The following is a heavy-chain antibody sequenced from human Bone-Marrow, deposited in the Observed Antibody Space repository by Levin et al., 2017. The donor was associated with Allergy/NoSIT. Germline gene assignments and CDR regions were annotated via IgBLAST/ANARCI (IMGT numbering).Heavy chain of an antibody. Sequence: SETLSLTCAVSGGSISSSNWWSWVRQPPGKELQWIGEISQSGSTNYNPSLKSRVSISIDKSNNQFSLKLSSVTAADTAVHYCARDGSFNYYGMDVWGQGITVTVSS. V-gene: IGHV4-4*02. CDR2: ISQSGST. CDR3: ARDGSFNYYGMDV. J-gene: IGHJ6*02. D-gene: IGHD1-26*01. CDR1: GGSISSSNW.